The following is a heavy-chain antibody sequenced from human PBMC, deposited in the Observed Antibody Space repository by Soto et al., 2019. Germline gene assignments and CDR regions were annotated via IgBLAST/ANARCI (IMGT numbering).Heavy chain of an antibody. D-gene: IGHD3-22*01. CDR1: GYTLTSYG. CDR3: ARDRLRGYDSSGFSS. J-gene: IGHJ5*02. V-gene: IGHV1-18*01. CDR2: ISAYNGNT. Sequence: ASVKVSCKASGYTLTSYGISWVRQAPGQGLEWMGWISAYNGNTNYAQKLQGRVTMTTDTSTSTAYMELRSLRSDDTAVYYCARDRLRGYDSSGFSSWGQVTMVTVSS.